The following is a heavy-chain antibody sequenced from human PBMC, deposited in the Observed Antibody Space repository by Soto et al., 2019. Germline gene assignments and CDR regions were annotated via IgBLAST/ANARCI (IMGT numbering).Heavy chain of an antibody. J-gene: IGHJ4*02. V-gene: IGHV1-18*01. D-gene: IGHD3-22*01. CDR1: GYTFTSFG. CDR2: ISAYNGNT. Sequence: QVQLGQSGAEVKKPGASVKVSCKASGYTFTSFGITWVRQAPGQGLEWMGWISAYNGNTNYAQKFQGRVTMTTDTSTSTAYMELRSLRSDDTAVYYCTRDLGSNSDNTGLYYWGQGTLVTVSS. CDR3: TRDLGSNSDNTGLYY.